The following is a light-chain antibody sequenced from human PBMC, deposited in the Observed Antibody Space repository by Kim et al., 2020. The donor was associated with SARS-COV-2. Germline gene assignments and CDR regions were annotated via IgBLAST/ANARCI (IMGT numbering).Light chain of an antibody. CDR1: QSLRSSH. J-gene: IGKJ4*01. CDR2: GAS. CDR3: QQYDSSPLP. V-gene: IGKV3-20*01. Sequence: LPPGDPAPLSCRASQSLRSSHVAWYQQTPAQGPRLLFYGASSRATGIPDRFSGSGSGTDLTLPLSSLEPEDFAVYFCQQYDSSPLPFGGGTKLDI.